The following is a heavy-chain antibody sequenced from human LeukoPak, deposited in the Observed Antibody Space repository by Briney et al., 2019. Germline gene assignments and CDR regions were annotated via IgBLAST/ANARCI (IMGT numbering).Heavy chain of an antibody. CDR2: IKQDGSEK. J-gene: IGHJ4*02. CDR1: GFTFSSYW. CDR3: VRTTVTLWPTKRNYFDY. D-gene: IGHD4-17*01. V-gene: IGHV3-7*04. Sequence: AGRSLRLSCAASGFTFSSYWMTWVRQAPGKGLEWAANIKQDGSEKYYVDSVKGRFTISRDNAKNSQYLQMISLRVEDTAVYYCVRTTVTLWPTKRNYFDYWGQGTLVTVSS.